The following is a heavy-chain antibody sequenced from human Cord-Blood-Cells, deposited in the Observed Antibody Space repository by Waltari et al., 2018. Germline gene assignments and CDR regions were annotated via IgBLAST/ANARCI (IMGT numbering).Heavy chain of an antibody. J-gene: IGHJ4*02. D-gene: IGHD2-21*01. Sequence: QVQLQESGPGLVKPSETLSLTCTVSGGSISSHYWSWIRQPPGKGLEWIGYIYYSGSTNYNPSLKSRVTISVDTSKNQFSLKPSSVTAADTAVYYCARQSEVPSDGYFDYWGQGTLVTVSS. CDR1: GGSISSHY. CDR3: ARQSEVPSDGYFDY. V-gene: IGHV4-59*11. CDR2: IYYSGST.